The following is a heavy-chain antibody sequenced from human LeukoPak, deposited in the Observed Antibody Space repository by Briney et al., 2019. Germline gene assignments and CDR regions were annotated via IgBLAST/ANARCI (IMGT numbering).Heavy chain of an antibody. V-gene: IGHV4-59*01. Sequence: PSETLSLTCAVYGGSFSGYYWSWIRQPPGKGLEWIGYIYYSGSTNYNPSLKSRVTISVDTSKNQFSLKLSSVTAADTAVYYCARGQQLVSRTYYFDYWGQGTLVTVSS. J-gene: IGHJ4*02. D-gene: IGHD6-13*01. CDR3: ARGQQLVSRTYYFDY. CDR2: IYYSGST. CDR1: GGSFSGYY.